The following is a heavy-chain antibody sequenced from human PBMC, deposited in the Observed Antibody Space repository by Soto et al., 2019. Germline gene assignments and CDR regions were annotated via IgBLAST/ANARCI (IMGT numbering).Heavy chain of an antibody. CDR2: IYYSGST. D-gene: IGHD6-13*01. J-gene: IGHJ5*02. CDR1: GGSISSSSYY. CDR3: ARRGEAARTFDP. Sequence: SETLSLTCTVSGGSISSSSYYWGWIRQPPGKGLEWIGSIYYSGSTYYNPSLKSRVTISVDTSKNQFSLKLSSVTAADTAVYYCARRGEAARTFDPWGQGXLVTVSS. V-gene: IGHV4-39*01.